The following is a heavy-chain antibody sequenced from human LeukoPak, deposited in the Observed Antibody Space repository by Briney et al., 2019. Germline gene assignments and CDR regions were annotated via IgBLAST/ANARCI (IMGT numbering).Heavy chain of an antibody. Sequence: SETLSLTCTVSGGTISSSSYYWGWVRQPPGKGLEWIGNIYYSGSTYYNPSLKSRVTMSVDTSKNHFSLKLSSLTAADTAVYYCARRRGYDHFDYWGQGTLVTVSS. J-gene: IGHJ4*02. CDR2: IYYSGST. CDR3: ARRRGYDHFDY. D-gene: IGHD5-12*01. V-gene: IGHV4-39*02. CDR1: GGTISSSSYY.